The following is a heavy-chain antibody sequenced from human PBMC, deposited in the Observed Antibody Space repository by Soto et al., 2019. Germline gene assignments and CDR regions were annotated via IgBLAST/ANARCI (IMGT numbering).Heavy chain of an antibody. J-gene: IGHJ4*02. CDR1: GFTFNTHW. CDR2: IYFDGITT. CDR3: ARGGAMGVDY. V-gene: IGHV3-74*01. Sequence: EVQLVESGGGVVQPGGSLRRSCTASGFTFNTHWMHWVRQAPGKGLLWVSRIYFDGITTNYADSVKGRLTVSRDNAKNTVYLHVNTLRDEDTAVYYCARGGAMGVDYWGQGTLVTVSS. D-gene: IGHD1-26*01.